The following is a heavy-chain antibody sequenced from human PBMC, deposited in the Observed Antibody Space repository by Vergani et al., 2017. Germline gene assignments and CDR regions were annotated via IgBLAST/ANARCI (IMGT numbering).Heavy chain of an antibody. D-gene: IGHD4/OR15-4a*01. CDR2: ISGSGVSA. V-gene: IGHV3-23*01. CDR3: ARLSYGTTPYLQGGYDC. J-gene: IGHJ4*02. CDR1: EFTFSNYA. Sequence: EVHLLESGGGLVQPGGSLRLTCAASEFTFSNYAMNWVRQAPGKGLEWVSGISGSGVSAYYTDSVKGRFTISRDNSKNMLYLQMNSLRAEDTAVYYCARLSYGTTPYLQGGYDCWGQGTLVSVSS.